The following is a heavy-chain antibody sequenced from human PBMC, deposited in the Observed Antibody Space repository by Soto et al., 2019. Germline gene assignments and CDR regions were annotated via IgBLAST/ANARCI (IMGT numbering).Heavy chain of an antibody. Sequence: GGSLRLSCAASGFMFSSYWMSWVRQAPGKGLEWVANIKQDGSEKYYVDSVKGRFTISRDSAKNSLYLQMNSLRAEDTAVYYCARDGYYGSGIPDVAFDIWGRGTMVTVSS. CDR3: ARDGYYGSGIPDVAFDI. V-gene: IGHV3-7*01. J-gene: IGHJ3*02. CDR2: IKQDGSEK. D-gene: IGHD3-10*01. CDR1: GFMFSSYW.